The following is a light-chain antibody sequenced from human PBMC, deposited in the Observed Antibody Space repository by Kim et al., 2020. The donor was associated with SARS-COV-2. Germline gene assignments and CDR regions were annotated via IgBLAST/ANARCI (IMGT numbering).Light chain of an antibody. CDR2: DVS. V-gene: IGLV2-14*03. CDR3: SSYTSSSTPYV. CDR1: SDDVGAYNS. Sequence: SITITCTGTSDDVGAYNSVSCYQHHPGNAPKLMIYDVSNRPSGVSTRFSGSKSGNTASLTISGLQAEDEADYYCSSYTSSSTPYVFGTGTKVTVL. J-gene: IGLJ1*01.